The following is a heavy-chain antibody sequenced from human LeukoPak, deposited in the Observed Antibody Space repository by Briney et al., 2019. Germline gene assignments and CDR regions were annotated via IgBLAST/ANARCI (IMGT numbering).Heavy chain of an antibody. CDR2: ISGSGGTT. Sequence: GRSLRLSCAASGFTFSTYGMHWVRQAPGKGLEWLSGISGSGGTTYYADSVKGRFTISRDNSNNTLYLHMSSLRADDTAVYYCAKKTAESGTADYWGQGTPVAVSS. V-gene: IGHV3-23*01. J-gene: IGHJ4*02. D-gene: IGHD6-13*01. CDR1: GFTFSTYG. CDR3: AKKTAESGTADY.